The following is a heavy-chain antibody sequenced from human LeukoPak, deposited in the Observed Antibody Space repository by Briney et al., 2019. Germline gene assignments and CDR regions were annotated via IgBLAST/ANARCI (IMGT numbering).Heavy chain of an antibody. V-gene: IGHV4-61*02. J-gene: IGHJ4*02. D-gene: IGHD5-18*01. CDR2: IYHSGSA. CDR1: GGSISSGSYY. CDR3: ARPVDTAMGPFDY. Sequence: PSQTLSLTCTVSGGSISSGSYYWSWIRQPAGKGLEWIGSIYHSGSAYYNPSLKSRVTISVDTSKNQFSLKLSSVTAADTAVYYCARPVDTAMGPFDYWGQGTLVTVSS.